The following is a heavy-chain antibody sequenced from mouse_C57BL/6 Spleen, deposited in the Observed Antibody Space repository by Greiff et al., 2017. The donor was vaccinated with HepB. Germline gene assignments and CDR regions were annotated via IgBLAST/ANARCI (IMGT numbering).Heavy chain of an antibody. CDR1: GYSITSGYY. V-gene: IGHV3-6*01. J-gene: IGHJ3*01. D-gene: IGHD6-5*01. CDR3: ARDLAYDPWFAY. Sequence: EVKLVESGPGLVKPSQSLSLTCSVTGYSITSGYYWNWIRQFPGNKLEWMGYISYDGSNNYNPSLKNRISITRDTSKNQFFLKLNSVTTEDTATYYGARDLAYDPWFAYWGQGTLVTVSA. CDR2: ISYDGSN.